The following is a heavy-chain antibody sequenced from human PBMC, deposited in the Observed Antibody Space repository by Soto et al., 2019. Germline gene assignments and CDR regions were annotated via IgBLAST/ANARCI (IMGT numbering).Heavy chain of an antibody. V-gene: IGHV1-58*01. Sequence: SVNVSCKTPRVMLTSFAVLWARQAPGQRLEWIGWLVVGSGNTHYAQHFQERVTLTRDMSTGTAYMELSSLRSEDTAVYYCAAVPVLRFLKWLPDYLDNWGEGTTGTVSS. CDR1: RVMLTSFA. J-gene: IGHJ6*03. CDR3: AAVPVLRFLKWLPDYLDN. D-gene: IGHD3-3*01. CDR2: LVVGSGNT.